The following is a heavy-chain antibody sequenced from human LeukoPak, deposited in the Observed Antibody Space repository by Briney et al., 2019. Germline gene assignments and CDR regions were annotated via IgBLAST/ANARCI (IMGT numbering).Heavy chain of an antibody. D-gene: IGHD3-3*01. CDR3: ARSITIFGVVANYFDP. CDR1: GFTVSSSY. CDR2: IYSSGST. Sequence: GGSVRLSCAASGFTVSSSYMSWVRQAPGKGLEGVSTIYSSGSTFYADSVKGRFTISRDNPKSTVYLQINSLRAEDTAVYYCARSITIFGVVANYFDPWGQGTLVTVSS. J-gene: IGHJ5*02. V-gene: IGHV3-53*01.